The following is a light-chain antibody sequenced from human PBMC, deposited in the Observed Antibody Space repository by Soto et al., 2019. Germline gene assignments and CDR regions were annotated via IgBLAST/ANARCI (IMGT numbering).Light chain of an antibody. CDR3: QQRNSWPPTFT. CDR2: GAS. J-gene: IGKJ5*01. Sequence: EIVLTQSPDTLSLSPGEIATLSFSASKSFSRSYLAWYQQKPGRAPSLLIHGASTRAAGIPDRFSASGSGTHFTLTISSLEPEDFAVYYCQQRNSWPPTFTFGQGTRLEIK. V-gene: IGKV3D-20*02. CDR1: KSFSRSY.